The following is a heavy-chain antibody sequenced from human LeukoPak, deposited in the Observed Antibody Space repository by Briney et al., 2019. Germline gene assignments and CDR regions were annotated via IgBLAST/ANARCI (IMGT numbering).Heavy chain of an antibody. CDR3: ARHRTTGTNWFDP. J-gene: IGHJ5*02. D-gene: IGHD4-17*01. CDR1: GGSISSSSYY. Sequence: PSETLSLTCTVSGGSISSSSYYWGWVRQPPGKGLEWIGGIYYSGSTYYNPSLKSRVTISVDTSKNQFSLKLSSVTAADTAVYYCARHRTTGTNWFDPWGQGTLVTVSS. V-gene: IGHV4-39*01. CDR2: IYYSGST.